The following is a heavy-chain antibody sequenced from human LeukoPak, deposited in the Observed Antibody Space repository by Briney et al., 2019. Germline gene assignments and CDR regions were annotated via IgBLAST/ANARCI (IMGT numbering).Heavy chain of an antibody. CDR2: INHSGST. CDR1: GGSFGGYY. V-gene: IGHV4-34*01. J-gene: IGHJ4*02. D-gene: IGHD3-3*01. CDR3: ARVVTIFGVVIGPIDY. Sequence: PSETLSLTCAVYGGSFGGYYWSWIRQPPGKGLEWIGEINHSGSTNYNPSLKSRVTISVDTSKNQFSLKLSSVTAADTAVYYCARVVTIFGVVIGPIDYWGQGTLVTVSS.